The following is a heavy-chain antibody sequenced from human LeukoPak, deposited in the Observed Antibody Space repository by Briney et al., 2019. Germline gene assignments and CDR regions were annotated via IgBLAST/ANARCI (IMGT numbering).Heavy chain of an antibody. J-gene: IGHJ4*02. Sequence: PGGSLRLSCASSGFTVISNYMSWVGQAPGKGLEWVSVIYSGGNTYHADSVKGRFTISRDNTKNTLYLQMNSLRAEDTAVYYCASRIVYGDLDYWGQGTLVTVSS. CDR1: GFTVISNY. CDR3: ASRIVYGDLDY. CDR2: IYSGGNT. D-gene: IGHD4-17*01. V-gene: IGHV3-53*01.